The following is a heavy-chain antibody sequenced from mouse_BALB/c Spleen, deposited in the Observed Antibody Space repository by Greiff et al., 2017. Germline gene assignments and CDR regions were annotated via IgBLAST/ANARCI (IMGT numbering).Heavy chain of an antibody. CDR3: ARYTARYYYAMDY. J-gene: IGHJ4*01. Sequence: QVQLKQSGAELAKPGASVKMSCKASGYTFTSYWMHWVKQRPGQGLEWIGYINPSTGYTEYNQKFKDKATLTADKSSSTAYMQLSSLTSEDSAVYYCARYTARYYYAMDYWGQGTSVTVSS. CDR2: INPSTGYT. V-gene: IGHV1-7*01. D-gene: IGHD1-2*01. CDR1: GYTFTSYW.